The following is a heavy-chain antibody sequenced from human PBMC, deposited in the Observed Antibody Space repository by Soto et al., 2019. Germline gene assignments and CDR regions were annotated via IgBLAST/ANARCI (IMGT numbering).Heavy chain of an antibody. J-gene: IGHJ4*02. CDR2: ISYDGSNK. CDR1: GFTFSSYG. V-gene: IGHV3-30*18. CDR3: AKEAVVTSRGR. Sequence: QVQLVESGGGVVQPGRSLRLSCAASGFTFSSYGVHWVRQAPGMGLEWVAVISYDGSNKYYADSVKGRFTISRDNSKNTLYLQMNSLRAEDTAVYYCAKEAVVTSRGRWGQGTLVTVS. D-gene: IGHD2-15*01.